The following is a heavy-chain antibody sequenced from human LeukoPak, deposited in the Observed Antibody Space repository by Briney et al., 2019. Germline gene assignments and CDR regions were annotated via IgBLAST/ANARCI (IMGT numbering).Heavy chain of an antibody. J-gene: IGHJ3*02. Sequence: NSSETLSLTCTVSGGSISSGGYYWSWIRQHPGKGLEWIGYIYYSGSTYYNPSLKSRVTISVDTSKNQFSLKLSSVTAADTAVYYCARGPGLVPEGTRPGIAFGIWGQGTMVTVSS. D-gene: IGHD6-6*01. CDR1: GGSISSGGYY. V-gene: IGHV4-31*03. CDR2: IYYSGST. CDR3: ARGPGLVPEGTRPGIAFGI.